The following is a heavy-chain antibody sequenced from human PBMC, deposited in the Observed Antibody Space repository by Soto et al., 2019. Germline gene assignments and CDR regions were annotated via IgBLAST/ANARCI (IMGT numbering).Heavy chain of an antibody. J-gene: IGHJ1*01. CDR2: INPNGGST. V-gene: IGHV1-46*01. D-gene: IGHD1-26*01. CDR1: GYTFINYY. CDR3: AREKVVGATRAYFQH. Sequence: ASVKVSCKASGYTFINYYIHWVRQAPGQGLEWMGIINPNGGSTGYAQKFQGRVTMTRDTSTSTVYMELSSLRSEDTAVYYCAREKVVGATRAYFQHWGQGTLVTVSS.